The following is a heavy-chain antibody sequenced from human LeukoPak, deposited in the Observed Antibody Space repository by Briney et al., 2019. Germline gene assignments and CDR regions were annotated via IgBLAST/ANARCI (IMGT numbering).Heavy chain of an antibody. V-gene: IGHV3-23*01. J-gene: IGHJ5*02. CDR2: ISGSGGST. CDR3: ARVGSYSSNWYDH. Sequence: GGSLRLSCAASGFTFSSYAMSWVRQAPGKGLEWVSAISGSGGSTYYADSVKGRFTISRDNAKNTLYLQMDSLRVEDTAVYYCARVGSYSSNWYDHWGQGTLVTVSS. D-gene: IGHD6-13*01. CDR1: GFTFSSYA.